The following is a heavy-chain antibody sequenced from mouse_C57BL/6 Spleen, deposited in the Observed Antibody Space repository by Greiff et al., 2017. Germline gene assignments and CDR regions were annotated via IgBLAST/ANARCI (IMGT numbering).Heavy chain of an antibody. Sequence: QVQLQQSGAELAKPGASVKLSCKASGYTFTSYWMHWVKQRPGQGLEWIGYINPSSGYTKYNQKFQDKDTLTADKSSSTAYMLLSSLTSEDSAVYYCAIPAYYDEGFAYWGQGTLVTVSA. CDR3: AIPAYYDEGFAY. CDR1: GYTFTSYW. J-gene: IGHJ3*01. V-gene: IGHV1-7*01. CDR2: INPSSGYT. D-gene: IGHD1-1*01.